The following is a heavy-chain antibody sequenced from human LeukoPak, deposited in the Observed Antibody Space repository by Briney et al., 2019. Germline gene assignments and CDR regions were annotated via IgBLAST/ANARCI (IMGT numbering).Heavy chain of an antibody. V-gene: IGHV3-33*01. CDR3: ARDLENCSGGSCYYYYYGMDV. Sequence: GRSLRLSCAASGYTFSSYGMHWVRQAPGKGLEWVAVIWYDGSNKYYADSVKGRFTISRDNSKNTLYLQMNSLRAEDAAVYYCARDLENCSGGSCYYYYYGMDVWGQGTTVTVSS. J-gene: IGHJ6*02. CDR2: IWYDGSNK. CDR1: GYTFSSYG. D-gene: IGHD2-15*01.